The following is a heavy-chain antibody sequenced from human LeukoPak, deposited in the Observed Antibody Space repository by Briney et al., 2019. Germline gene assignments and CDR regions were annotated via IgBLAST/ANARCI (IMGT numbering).Heavy chain of an antibody. CDR1: GGTFSSYA. J-gene: IGHJ6*02. CDR2: IIPIFGIA. V-gene: IGHV1-69*04. CDR3: ARDKYDYSNYGPPSGMDV. D-gene: IGHD4-11*01. Sequence: SVKVSCKASGGTFSSYAISWVRQAPGQGLEWMGRIIPIFGIANYAQKFQGRVTITADKSTSTAYMELSSLRSEDTAVYYCARDKYDYSNYGPPSGMDVWGQGTTVTVSS.